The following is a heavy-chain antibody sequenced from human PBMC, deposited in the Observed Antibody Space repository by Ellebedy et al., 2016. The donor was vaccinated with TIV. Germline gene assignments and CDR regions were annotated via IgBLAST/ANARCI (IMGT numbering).Heavy chain of an antibody. J-gene: IGHJ4*02. CDR2: ISHDGRLK. CDR3: AKGKVDNWMDAGSLDY. V-gene: IGHV3-30*18. CDR1: GFTFSNFD. D-gene: IGHD1-20*01. Sequence: GESLKISCAASGFTFSNFDMDWVRQAPAKGLEWVAVISHDGRLKFYADSVKGRFSLSRDNSKTTLYLQMNSLRVEDTAVYYCAKGKVDNWMDAGSLDYWGQGSLVTVSS.